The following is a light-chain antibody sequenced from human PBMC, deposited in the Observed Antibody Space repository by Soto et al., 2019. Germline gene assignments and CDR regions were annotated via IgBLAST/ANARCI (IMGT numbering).Light chain of an antibody. CDR3: QQHGNSPWT. Sequence: EIVMTQSPATLSVSPGERATLSCRASQNVGNNLVWYQQKPGQAPRLLIYGASTRAAGIPDRFSGSGSGTEFTLTISSLQSEDFAVYYCQQHGNSPWTFGQGTKVDIK. CDR1: QNVGNN. J-gene: IGKJ1*01. V-gene: IGKV3-15*01. CDR2: GAS.